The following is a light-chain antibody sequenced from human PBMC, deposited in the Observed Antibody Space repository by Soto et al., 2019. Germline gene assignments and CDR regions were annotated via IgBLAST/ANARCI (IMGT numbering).Light chain of an antibody. CDR1: SSDVGGYNY. Sequence: QSALTQPPSASGSPGQSVAISCTGTSSDVGGYNYVSWYQQHPGKAPKLMIYEVNKRPSGVPDRFSGSKSGNTASLTVSGLQAEDEADYYCSSYTSISTYVFGSGTKVTVL. V-gene: IGLV2-8*01. J-gene: IGLJ1*01. CDR2: EVN. CDR3: SSYTSISTYV.